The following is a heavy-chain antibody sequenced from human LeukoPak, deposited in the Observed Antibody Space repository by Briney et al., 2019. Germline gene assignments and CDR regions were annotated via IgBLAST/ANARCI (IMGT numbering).Heavy chain of an antibody. V-gene: IGHV4-39*07. J-gene: IGHJ5*02. CDR2: VFFSGNT. D-gene: IGHD2-15*01. Sequence: GSLRLSCAASGFTFSSYAMSWVRQAPGKGLEWIGSVFFSGNTYYEPSLKSRVTISVATSTNQFSLNVRSVSAADTAVYYCARDPSRSCAGGNCFSSWGQGTLVIVSS. CDR3: ARDPSRSCAGGNCFSS. CDR1: GFTFSSYA.